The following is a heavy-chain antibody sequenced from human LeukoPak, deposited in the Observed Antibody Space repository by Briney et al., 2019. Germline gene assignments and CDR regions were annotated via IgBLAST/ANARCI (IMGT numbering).Heavy chain of an antibody. CDR2: ISSSSSYI. CDR3: ASLLINFYYGMDV. J-gene: IGHJ6*02. CDR1: GFTFSSYS. D-gene: IGHD3-16*01. V-gene: IGHV3-21*01. Sequence: GGSLGLSCAASGFTFSSYSMNWVRQAPGKGLEWVSSISSSSSYIYYADSVKGRFTISRDNAKNSLYLQMNSLRAEDTAVYYCASLLINFYYGMDVWGQGTTVTVSS.